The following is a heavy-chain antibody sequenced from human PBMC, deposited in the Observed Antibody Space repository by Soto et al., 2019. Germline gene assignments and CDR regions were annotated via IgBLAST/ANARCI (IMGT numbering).Heavy chain of an antibody. V-gene: IGHV4-4*02. Sequence: SETLSLTCAVSGGSISSSNWWSWVRQPPGKGLEWIGEIYHSGSTNYNPSVKSRATISVDKSKNQFSLKLSSVTAADTAVYYCARAPTTVAFDIWGQGTMVTVSS. J-gene: IGHJ3*02. CDR2: IYHSGST. CDR3: ARAPTTVAFDI. D-gene: IGHD4-17*01. CDR1: GGSISSSNW.